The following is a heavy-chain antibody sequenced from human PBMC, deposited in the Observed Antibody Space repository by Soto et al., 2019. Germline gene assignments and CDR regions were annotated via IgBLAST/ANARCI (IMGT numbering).Heavy chain of an antibody. CDR2: INHSGST. CDR1: GGSFSGYY. J-gene: IGHJ6*02. CDR3: ARGLEGGSGWYPYYYGMDV. D-gene: IGHD6-19*01. Sequence: QVQLQQWGAGLLKPSETLSLTCAVYGGSFSGYYWSWIRQPPGKGLEWIGEINHSGSTNYNPSLKSRVTISVDTSKNQFSLQLSSVTAADTAVYYCARGLEGGSGWYPYYYGMDVWGQGTTVTVSS. V-gene: IGHV4-34*01.